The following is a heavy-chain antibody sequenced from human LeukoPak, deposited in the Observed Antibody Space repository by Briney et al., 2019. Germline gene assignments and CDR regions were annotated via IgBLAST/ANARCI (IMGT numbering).Heavy chain of an antibody. CDR2: ISAYNGNT. J-gene: IGHJ4*02. CDR1: GYTFTSYG. Sequence: ASVKVSCKASGYTFTSYGISWVRQAPGQGLEWMGWISAYNGNTSYAQRLQGRVTMTTDTSTSTAYMELRSLRSDDTAVYYCARVSATVVTPPLDWGQGTLVTVSS. CDR3: ARVSATVVTPPLD. D-gene: IGHD4-23*01. V-gene: IGHV1-18*01.